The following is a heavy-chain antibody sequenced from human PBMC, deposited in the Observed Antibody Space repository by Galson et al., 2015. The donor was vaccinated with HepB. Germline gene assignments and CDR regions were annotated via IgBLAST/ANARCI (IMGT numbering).Heavy chain of an antibody. J-gene: IGHJ6*02. CDR3: ARSNADRYYDILTGYQGSYYYYYGMDV. CDR2: IIPIFGTA. CDR1: GGTFSSYA. V-gene: IGHV1-69*13. Sequence: SVKVSCKASGGTFSSYAISWVRQAPGQGLEWMGGIIPIFGTANYAQKFQGRVTITADESTSTAYMELSSLRSEDTAVYYCARSNADRYYDILTGYQGSYYYYYGMDVWGQGTTVTVSS. D-gene: IGHD3-9*01.